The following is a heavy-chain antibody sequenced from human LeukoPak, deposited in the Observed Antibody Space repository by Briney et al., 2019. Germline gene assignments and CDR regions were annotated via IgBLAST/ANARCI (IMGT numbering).Heavy chain of an antibody. CDR2: INHSGST. V-gene: IGHV4-34*01. CDR3: ARGGCSSTSCPYSDWFDP. J-gene: IGHJ5*02. CDR1: GVSFSGYY. Sequence: PSETLSLTCAVYGVSFSGYYWSWIRQPPGKGLEWIGEINHSGSTNYNPSLKSRVTISVDTSKNQFSLKLSSVTAADTAVYYCARGGCSSTSCPYSDWFDPWGQGTLVTVSS. D-gene: IGHD2-2*01.